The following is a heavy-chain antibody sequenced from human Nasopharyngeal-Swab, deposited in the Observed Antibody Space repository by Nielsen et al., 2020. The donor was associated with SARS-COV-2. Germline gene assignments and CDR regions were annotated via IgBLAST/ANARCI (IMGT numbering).Heavy chain of an antibody. CDR3: ARQFRGYYDSSCPLSWFDL. V-gene: IGHV5-10-1*01. J-gene: IGHJ5*02. CDR2: IDPSDSYT. Sequence: VRQMPGKGLEWVGRIDPSDSYTNYSPSFQGHVTISADKSISTAYLQWSSLKASDTAMYYCARQFRGYYDSSCPLSWFDLWGQGTLVTVSS. D-gene: IGHD3-22*01.